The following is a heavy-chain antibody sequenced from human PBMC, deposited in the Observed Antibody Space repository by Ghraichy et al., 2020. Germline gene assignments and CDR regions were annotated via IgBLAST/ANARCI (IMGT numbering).Heavy chain of an antibody. CDR2: ISGSGGST. J-gene: IGHJ4*02. CDR1: GFTFSNYA. D-gene: IGHD3-10*01. Sequence: GSLRLSCAASGFTFSNYAMSWVRQAPGKGLEWVSAISGSGGSTYYADSVKGRFTISRDNSKNTLYLQMNSLRAEDTAVYYCAKDRVPSDYGSGPFDHWGQGTLVTVSS. CDR3: AKDRVPSDYGSGPFDH. V-gene: IGHV3-23*01.